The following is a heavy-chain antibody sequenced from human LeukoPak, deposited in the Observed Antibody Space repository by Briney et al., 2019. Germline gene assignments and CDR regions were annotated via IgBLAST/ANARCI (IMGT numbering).Heavy chain of an antibody. CDR2: MNTNSANT. Sequence: ASVKVSRKASGYTLPSYEINRVRQATGLGLEWMGCMNTNSANTGNAQKFQGRVTMTRNTYISTAYMERRSLRSEDTAVYYCARHLDKWGQGTLVTVSS. V-gene: IGHV1-8*01. D-gene: IGHD3-9*01. CDR1: GYTLPSYE. J-gene: IGHJ4*02. CDR3: ARHLDK.